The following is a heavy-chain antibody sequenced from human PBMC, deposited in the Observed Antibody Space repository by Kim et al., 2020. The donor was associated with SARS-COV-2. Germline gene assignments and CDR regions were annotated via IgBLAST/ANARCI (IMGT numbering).Heavy chain of an antibody. CDR1: GLTFHDAA. CDR3: AKAPWGRTLAFEY. CDR2: ISVDGDNT. D-gene: IGHD3-16*01. J-gene: IGHJ4*02. Sequence: GGSLRLSCSASGLTFHDAAMHWVRQPPGKGLEWVSLISVDGDNTYYADSVKGRFTISRDNSKNSLFLQLNTLRTEDTAFYYCAKAPWGRTLAFEYWDQGALVTVSS. V-gene: IGHV3-43*02.